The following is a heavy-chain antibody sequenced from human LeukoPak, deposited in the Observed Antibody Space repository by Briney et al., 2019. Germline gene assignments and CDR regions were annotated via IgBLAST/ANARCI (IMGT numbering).Heavy chain of an antibody. Sequence: GASVKVSCKASGGTFSSYAISWVRQAPGQGLEWMGGIIPIFGTANYAQKFQGRVTITADESTSTAYMELSSLRSEDTAVYYCARLATYYDFWSGYYKENNWFDPWGQGTLVTVSS. CDR3: ARLATYYDFWSGYYKENNWFDP. D-gene: IGHD3-3*01. V-gene: IGHV1-69*13. CDR1: GGTFSSYA. CDR2: IIPIFGTA. J-gene: IGHJ5*02.